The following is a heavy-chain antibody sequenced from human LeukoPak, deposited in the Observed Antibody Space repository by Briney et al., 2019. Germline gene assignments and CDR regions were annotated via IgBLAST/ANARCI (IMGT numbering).Heavy chain of an antibody. Sequence: GASVKVSCKASGYTFTGYYMHWVRQAPGQGLEWMGWINPNSGGTNYAQKLQGRVTMTTDTSTSTAYMELRSLRSDDTAVYYCARDQAVTMVRGVTDAFDIWGQGTMVTVSS. CDR2: INPNSGGT. CDR3: ARDQAVTMVRGVTDAFDI. J-gene: IGHJ3*02. V-gene: IGHV1-2*02. CDR1: GYTFTGYY. D-gene: IGHD3-10*01.